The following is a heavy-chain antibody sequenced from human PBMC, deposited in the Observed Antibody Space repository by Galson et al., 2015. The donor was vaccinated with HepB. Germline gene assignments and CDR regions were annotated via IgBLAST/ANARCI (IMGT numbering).Heavy chain of an antibody. CDR3: AREIKGRWYHFEY. D-gene: IGHD2-2*01. J-gene: IGHJ4*02. Sequence: SLRLSCAASGFDFSIYGMNWVRQAPGKGLEWVAVIWFDGSNEDYVDSVKGRFTIPRDNSQKTLYLQMNSLRAEDTAVYYCAREIKGRWYHFEYWGQGALVTASS. CDR2: IWFDGSNE. CDR1: GFDFSIYG. V-gene: IGHV3-33*01.